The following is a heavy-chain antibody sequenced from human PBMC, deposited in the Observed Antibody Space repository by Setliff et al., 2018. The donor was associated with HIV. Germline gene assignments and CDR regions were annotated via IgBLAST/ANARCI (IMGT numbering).Heavy chain of an antibody. CDR3: ARDTAYSFDY. CDR1: GFTFTTYW. CDR2: INPDGRQR. Sequence: GGSLRLSCAVSGFTFTTYWMTWVRQAPGKGLEWVANINPDGRQRNYADSVKGRFTISRDNADNSLYLQVNSLRAEDTAVYYCARDTAYSFDYWGQGTQVTVPS. D-gene: IGHD5-18*01. J-gene: IGHJ4*02. V-gene: IGHV3-7*01.